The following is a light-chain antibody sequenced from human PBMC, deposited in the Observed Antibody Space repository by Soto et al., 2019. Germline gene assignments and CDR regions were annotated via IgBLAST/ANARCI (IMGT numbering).Light chain of an antibody. CDR2: DVS. CDR3: SSYTSSSTVV. J-gene: IGLJ2*01. CDR1: SSDVGGYNY. V-gene: IGLV2-14*01. Sequence: QSALTQPASVSGSPGQSITISCTGTSSDVGGYNYVSWYQQHPGKAPKLMIYDVSNRPSWVSNRFSGSKSGNTASLTSSGLQAEDEADYYCSSYTSSSTVVFGGGTKLTVL.